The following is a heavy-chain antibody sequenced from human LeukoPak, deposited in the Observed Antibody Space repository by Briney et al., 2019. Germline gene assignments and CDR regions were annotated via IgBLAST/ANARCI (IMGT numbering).Heavy chain of an antibody. V-gene: IGHV3-21*01. CDR2: ISSSSSSYI. Sequence: PGGSLRLSCAASGFTFSSYWMHWVRQAPGNGLEWVSSISSSSSSYIYYADSVKGRFTISRDNAKNSLYLQMNSLRAEDTAVYYCARADWFDPWGQGTLVTVSS. CDR1: GFTFSSYW. CDR3: ARADWFDP. J-gene: IGHJ5*02.